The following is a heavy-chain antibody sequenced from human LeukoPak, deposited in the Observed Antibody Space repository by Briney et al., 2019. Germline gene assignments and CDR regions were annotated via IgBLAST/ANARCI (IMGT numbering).Heavy chain of an antibody. CDR2: IKEDGSEK. J-gene: IGHJ3*02. CDR3: AREGDIVVVPAAITRRNAFDI. D-gene: IGHD2-2*01. V-gene: IGHV3-7*01. Sequence: GGSLRLSCAASGFTFSNYLMSWVRQAPGKGLEWVAYIKEDGSEKYYVDSVRGRFTISRDNAENSLYLQMNSLRAEDTAVYYCAREGDIVVVPAAITRRNAFDIWGQGTMVTVSS. CDR1: GFTFSNYL.